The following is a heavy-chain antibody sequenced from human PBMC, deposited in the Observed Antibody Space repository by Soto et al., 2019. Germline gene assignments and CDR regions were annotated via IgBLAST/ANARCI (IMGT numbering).Heavy chain of an antibody. CDR3: ARDPPRGYSGHDYYYYYMDV. D-gene: IGHD5-12*01. V-gene: IGHV1-69*08. J-gene: IGHJ6*03. CDR1: GGTFSSYT. CDR2: IIPILGIA. Sequence: QVQLVQSGAEVKKPGSSVKVSCKASGGTFSSYTISWVRQAPGQGLEWMGRIIPILGIANYAQKVQGRGTITADKYTSTAYMELSSLRSGDKAVYYCARDPPRGYSGHDYYYYYMDVWGKGTTVTVSS.